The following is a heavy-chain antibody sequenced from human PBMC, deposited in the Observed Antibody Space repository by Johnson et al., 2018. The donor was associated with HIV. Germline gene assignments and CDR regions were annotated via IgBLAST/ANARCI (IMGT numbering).Heavy chain of an antibody. CDR1: GFTVSSTY. Sequence: VQLVESGGDLIQPGGSLRLSCAASGFTVSSTYMSWVRQAPGKGLEWLSVLYSDGRTYYADSVKRRFTISRDGSKNTLFLQMNSLRAEDTAVYYCARRCSSSSCSHGAFDIWGQGTVVTVSS. CDR2: LYSDGRT. CDR3: ARRCSSSSCSHGAFDI. V-gene: IGHV3-53*01. J-gene: IGHJ3*02. D-gene: IGHD2-2*01.